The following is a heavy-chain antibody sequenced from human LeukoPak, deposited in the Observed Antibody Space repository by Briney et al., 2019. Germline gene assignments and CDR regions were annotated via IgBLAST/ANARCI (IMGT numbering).Heavy chain of an antibody. D-gene: IGHD3-10*01. V-gene: IGHV3-23*01. J-gene: IGHJ5*02. CDR1: GFTFSPYA. Sequence: GGSLRLSCAASGFTFSPYALSWVRQAPGKGLEWVSTLSDETYYADSVKGRFTITIDNSKTTLYLQMDSLRAEDTALYFCVQSRGPGSHWFDPWGQGILVTVSS. CDR2: LSDET. CDR3: VQSRGPGSHWFDP.